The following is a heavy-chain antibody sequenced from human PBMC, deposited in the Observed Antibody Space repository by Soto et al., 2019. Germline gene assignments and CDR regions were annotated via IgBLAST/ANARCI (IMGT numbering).Heavy chain of an antibody. CDR3: AREYTYGSNFFDC. Sequence: QVQLQESGSGLVKPSQTLSLTCTVSGGSISSAAYYWSWTRQHPGKGLEWIGYISHSGSTYYNPSLKSRVIISVDTSKNQFSLSLTSVTAADTAVYYCAREYTYGSNFFDCWGQGALVTVSS. V-gene: IGHV4-31*03. D-gene: IGHD2-2*02. J-gene: IGHJ4*02. CDR2: ISHSGST. CDR1: GGSISSAAYY.